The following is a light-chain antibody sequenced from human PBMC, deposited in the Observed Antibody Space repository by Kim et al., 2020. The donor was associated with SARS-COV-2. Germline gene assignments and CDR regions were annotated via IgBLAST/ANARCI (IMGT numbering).Light chain of an antibody. V-gene: IGLV4-69*01. CDR3: LTWVPGIRV. CDR1: IENKTVS. CDR2: VDSGASL. Sequence: SVKLTWTRCIENKTVSSAWHQQLPEKGQRYLMKVDSGASLARGDGLPDRFSGSCSGAGRYLTISTLLPGDEAYYYCLTWVPGIRVFGGGTQLTVL. J-gene: IGLJ2*01.